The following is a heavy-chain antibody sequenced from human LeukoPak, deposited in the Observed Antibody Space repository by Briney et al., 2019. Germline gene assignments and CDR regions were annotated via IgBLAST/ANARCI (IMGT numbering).Heavy chain of an antibody. CDR1: GFSFSTYW. D-gene: IGHD5-12*01. Sequence: TGGSLRPSCAASGFSFSTYWMSWVRQTPGKGLEWVANIKEDGSKDYYVDSVKGRFTISRDNAKNSLYLQMNSLRVEDSAVYYCARDASGYDSWGQGTLVTVSS. J-gene: IGHJ5*01. CDR2: IKEDGSKD. CDR3: ARDASGYDS. V-gene: IGHV3-7*01.